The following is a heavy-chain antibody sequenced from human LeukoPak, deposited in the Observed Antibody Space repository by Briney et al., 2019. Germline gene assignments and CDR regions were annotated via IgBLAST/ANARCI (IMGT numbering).Heavy chain of an antibody. CDR1: GFTFSSYA. CDR3: ARARGSSSWYYFDY. J-gene: IGHJ4*02. V-gene: IGHV3-23*01. Sequence: GGSLRLSCAASGFTFSSYAMNWVRQAPGKGLEWVSSTRGSGDNTNYADSVKGRFTISRDNSDNTLYLQMNSLRAEDTAVYYCARARGSSSWYYFDYWGQGTLVTVSS. CDR2: TRGSGDNT. D-gene: IGHD6-13*01.